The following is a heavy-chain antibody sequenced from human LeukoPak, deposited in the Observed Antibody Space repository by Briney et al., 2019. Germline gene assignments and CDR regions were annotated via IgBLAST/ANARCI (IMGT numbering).Heavy chain of an antibody. Sequence: GESLKISCKGSGYSFTSYWIGWVRQMPGKGLEWMGIIYPGDSDTRYSPSFQGQVTISADKSISTAYLQWSSLKASDTAMYYCARCGGTDHNPYYYGMDVWGQGTTVPVSS. CDR1: GYSFTSYW. V-gene: IGHV5-51*01. CDR3: ARCGGTDHNPYYYGMDV. CDR2: IYPGDSDT. D-gene: IGHD1-14*01. J-gene: IGHJ6*02.